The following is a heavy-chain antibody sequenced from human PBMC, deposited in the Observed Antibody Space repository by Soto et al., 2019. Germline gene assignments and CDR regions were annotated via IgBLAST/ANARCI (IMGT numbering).Heavy chain of an antibody. Sequence: SETLSLTCSVSGGFISSSSYYWGWIRQPPGKGLEWIGSIYYSGSTYYNPSLKTRVTISADTSKNRFSLKLNSVTASDTAVYYCASLDHYDISGIMGPDYWGQGTLVTVSS. CDR3: ASLDHYDISGIMGPDY. V-gene: IGHV4-39*01. CDR2: IYYSGST. J-gene: IGHJ4*02. CDR1: GGFISSSSYY. D-gene: IGHD3-22*01.